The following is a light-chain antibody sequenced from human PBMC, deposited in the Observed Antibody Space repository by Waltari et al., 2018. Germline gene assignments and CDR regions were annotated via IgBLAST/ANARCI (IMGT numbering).Light chain of an antibody. CDR1: QNIDNN. V-gene: IGKV3-15*01. CDR2: GAS. Sequence: EVVMTQSPAALSVSPGESVTLSCKASQNIDNNLAWYQQKPGQSPRLLIYGASTRATGVPARFSGSRSGTEVTLTISSLQSEDCAVFYCQQYNRWPPLTFGGGTKVEIK. CDR3: QQYNRWPPLT. J-gene: IGKJ4*01.